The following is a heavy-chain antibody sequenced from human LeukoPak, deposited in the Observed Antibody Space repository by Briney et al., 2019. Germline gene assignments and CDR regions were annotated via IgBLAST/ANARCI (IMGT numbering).Heavy chain of an antibody. CDR3: TLAPAGRYLPFDD. J-gene: IGHJ4*02. Sequence: ASVKVSCKTSGYTFTSYDINWVRQATGQGLEWMGWMNPNSGKTGYAQKFQGRVTMTRNSSITTAYMELSSLRSEDTAVYYCTLAPAGRYLPFDDWGQGTLVTVSS. D-gene: IGHD6-13*01. CDR2: MNPNSGKT. V-gene: IGHV1-8*01. CDR1: GYTFTSYD.